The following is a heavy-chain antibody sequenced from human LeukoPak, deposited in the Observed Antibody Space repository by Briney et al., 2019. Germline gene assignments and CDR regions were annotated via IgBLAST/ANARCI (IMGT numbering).Heavy chain of an antibody. CDR2: ISHSGRTV. V-gene: IGHV3-48*03. CDR1: GFTFSNYE. D-gene: IGHD6-13*01. J-gene: IGHJ5*02. CDR3: ARGVGSSWPGWFDP. Sequence: GGSLRLSCAASGFTFSNYELNWVRQAPGKGLEWVSYISHSGRTVYSADSVKGRFTISRDNAKNSLYLQMNSLRAEDTAVYYCARGVGSSWPGWFDPWGQGTLVTVSS.